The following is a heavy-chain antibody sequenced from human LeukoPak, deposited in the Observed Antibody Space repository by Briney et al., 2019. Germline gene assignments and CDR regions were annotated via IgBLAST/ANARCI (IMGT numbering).Heavy chain of an antibody. J-gene: IGHJ4*02. D-gene: IGHD3-22*01. V-gene: IGHV4-39*01. CDR1: GGSISSSSYY. CDR2: IYYSGST. Sequence: SETLSLTCTVSGGSISSSSYYWGWIRQPPGKGLEWIGSIYYSGSTYYNPSLKSRVTISVDTSKNQFSLKLGSVTAADTAVYYCARHGNGYYYFDYWGQGTLVTVSS. CDR3: ARHGNGYYYFDY.